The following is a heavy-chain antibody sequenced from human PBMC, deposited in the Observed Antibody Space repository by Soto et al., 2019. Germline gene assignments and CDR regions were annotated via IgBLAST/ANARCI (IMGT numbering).Heavy chain of an antibody. D-gene: IGHD4-17*01. Sequence: GGSLRLSCAASGYPFSSYGMHWVRQAPGQGLEWVSSILGGGASTYYADSVRGRFTISRDNAKNSLYLQMNSLRAEDTAVYYCARENAYGDPNSFDYWGQGTLVTISS. J-gene: IGHJ4*02. CDR1: GYPFSSYG. CDR3: ARENAYGDPNSFDY. V-gene: IGHV3-21*01. CDR2: ILGGGAST.